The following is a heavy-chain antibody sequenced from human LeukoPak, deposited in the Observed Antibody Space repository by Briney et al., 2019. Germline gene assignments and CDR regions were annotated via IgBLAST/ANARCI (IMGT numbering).Heavy chain of an antibody. D-gene: IGHD3-22*01. V-gene: IGHV4-38-2*01. J-gene: IGHJ3*02. Sequence: SETLSLTCAVSGYSIGSGYYWGWIRQPPGQGLEWIGSIYHDGNTYNHPSLKSRVSISVDTSKKQFSLKLSSVTAADTAVYYCARVHDRRGAFDIWGQGTRVTVSS. CDR2: IYHDGNT. CDR1: GYSIGSGYY. CDR3: ARVHDRRGAFDI.